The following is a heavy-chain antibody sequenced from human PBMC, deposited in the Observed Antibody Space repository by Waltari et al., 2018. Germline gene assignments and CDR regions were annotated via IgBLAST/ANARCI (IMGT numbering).Heavy chain of an antibody. CDR1: GGSISSYY. J-gene: IGHJ4*02. D-gene: IGHD3-3*01. V-gene: IGHV4-59*01. CDR3: ARGGPYYDFWSGYGARDY. Sequence: QVQLQESGPGLAKPSETLSLTCTVSGGSISSYYWSWIRQPPGKGLEWIGYIYYSGSTNYNPSLESRVTISVDRSKNQFSLKLSSVTAADTDVYYCARGGPYYDFWSGYGARDYWGQGTLVTVSS. CDR2: IYYSGST.